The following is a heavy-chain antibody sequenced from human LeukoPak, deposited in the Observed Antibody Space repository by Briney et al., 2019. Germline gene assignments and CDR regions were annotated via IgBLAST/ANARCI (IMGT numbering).Heavy chain of an antibody. V-gene: IGHV3-30-3*01. Sequence: GGSLGLSCAATGFTFSSYAMHWVRQAPGKGLEWVAVISYDGSNKYYADSVKGRFTISRDNSKNTLYLQMNSLRAEDTAVYYCARGRVYSNYGYFQHWGQGTLVTVSS. CDR3: ARGRVYSNYGYFQH. D-gene: IGHD4-4*01. CDR1: GFTFSSYA. CDR2: ISYDGSNK. J-gene: IGHJ1*01.